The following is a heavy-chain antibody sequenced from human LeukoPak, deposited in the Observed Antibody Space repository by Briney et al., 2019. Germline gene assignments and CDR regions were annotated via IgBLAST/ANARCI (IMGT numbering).Heavy chain of an antibody. V-gene: IGHV4-59*08. J-gene: IGHJ4*02. CDR3: AKHGDIVGPKTEFDY. CDR2: IYSGGSI. CDR1: GGSMNGYY. D-gene: IGHD1-26*01. Sequence: SETLSLTCAVAGGSMNGYYWSWIRQPPGRGLEWIGFIYSGGSINYSPSVKGRIYISIDMSKNQFYLRLHSVTAADTAVYYCAKHGDIVGPKTEFDYWGQGILVTVSS.